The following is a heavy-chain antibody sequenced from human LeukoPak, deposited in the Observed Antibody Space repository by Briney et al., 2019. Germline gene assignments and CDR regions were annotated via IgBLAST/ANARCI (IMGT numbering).Heavy chain of an antibody. CDR1: GFTFSSYS. CDR2: ISSSSSTI. V-gene: IGHV3-48*01. J-gene: IGHJ4*02. Sequence: GGSLRLSCAASGFTFSSYSMSWVRQAPGKGLEWVSYISSSSSTIYYADSVKGRFTISRDNAKNSLYLQMNSLRAEDTAVYYCASDERYYYDSSGYNYWGQGTLVTVSS. CDR3: ASDERYYYDSSGYNY. D-gene: IGHD3-22*01.